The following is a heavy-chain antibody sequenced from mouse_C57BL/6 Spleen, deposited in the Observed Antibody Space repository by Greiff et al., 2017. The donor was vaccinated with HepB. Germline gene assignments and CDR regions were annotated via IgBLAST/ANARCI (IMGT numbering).Heavy chain of an antibody. V-gene: IGHV1-62-2*01. CDR1: GYTFTEYT. J-gene: IGHJ4*01. CDR2: FYPGSGSI. D-gene: IGHD2-4*01. Sequence: QVQLQQSGAELVKPGASVKLSCKASGYTFTEYTIHWVKQRSGQGLEWIGWFYPGSGSIKYNEKFKDKATLTADKSSSTVYMELSRLTSEDSAVYFGARHERPYDYDVLYYYAMDYWGQGTSVTVSS. CDR3: ARHERPYDYDVLYYYAMDY.